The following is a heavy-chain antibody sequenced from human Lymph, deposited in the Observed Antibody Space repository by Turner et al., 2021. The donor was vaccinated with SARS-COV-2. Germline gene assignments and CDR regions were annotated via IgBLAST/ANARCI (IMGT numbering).Heavy chain of an antibody. CDR3: AKSPLEEDCLNY. Sequence: EAQRLESGGDLVWPGGSLRLCCAASGFTFSNYAMSWFRQAPGKGLEYVSNISGSGARTSYASSVKGRFTMSRDNSKNTLFLQMNSLRADDTAIYYCAKSPLEEDCLNYWGQGTLVTVSS. CDR2: ISGSGART. D-gene: IGHD2-21*02. CDR1: GFTFSNYA. J-gene: IGHJ4*02. V-gene: IGHV3-23*01.